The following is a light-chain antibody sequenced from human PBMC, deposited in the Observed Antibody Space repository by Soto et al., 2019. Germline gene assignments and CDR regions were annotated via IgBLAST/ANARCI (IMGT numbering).Light chain of an antibody. CDR2: DAS. Sequence: EIVLTQSPATLSLSPGDRATLSCRASQSVSTYLAWFQQRPGQAPRLLIYDASNRDTGIPARFSGSGSGTEFTLTSSSLGPEDFGVYFCQQGYSWVTFGGGTKVEIK. CDR1: QSVSTY. CDR3: QQGYSWVT. J-gene: IGKJ4*01. V-gene: IGKV3-11*01.